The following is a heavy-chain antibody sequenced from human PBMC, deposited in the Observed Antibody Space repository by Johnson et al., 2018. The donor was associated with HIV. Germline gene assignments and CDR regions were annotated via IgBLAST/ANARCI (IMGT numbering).Heavy chain of an antibody. D-gene: IGHD6-13*01. CDR3: AKGRGSSSWFNDAFDI. Sequence: VQLVESGGGLVQPGRSLRLSCAASGFTFSNAWMSWVRQAPGKGLEWVGRIKSKTDGGTTDYAAPVKGRFTISRDDSKNTLYLQMNSLRAEDTAVYYCAKGRGSSSWFNDAFDIWGQGTMVTVSS. J-gene: IGHJ3*02. V-gene: IGHV3-15*01. CDR2: IKSKTDGGTT. CDR1: GFTFSNAW.